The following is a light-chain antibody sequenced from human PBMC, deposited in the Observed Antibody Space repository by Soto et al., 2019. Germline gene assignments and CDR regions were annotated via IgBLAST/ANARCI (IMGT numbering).Light chain of an antibody. CDR1: SSDVGGYNY. CDR3: SSYTSSSTPVV. V-gene: IGLV2-14*01. Sequence: QSALTQPASVSGSPGQSITISCTGTSSDVGGYNYVSWYQQHPGKAPKLMIYDVSNRPTEVSHRFSGSKSGNTASLTISGLQAEQEADYYCSSYTSSSTPVVFGGGTKLTVL. J-gene: IGLJ2*01. CDR2: DVS.